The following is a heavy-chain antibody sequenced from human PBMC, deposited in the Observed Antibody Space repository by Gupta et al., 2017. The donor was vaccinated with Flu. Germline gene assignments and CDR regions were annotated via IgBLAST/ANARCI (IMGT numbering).Heavy chain of an antibody. V-gene: IGHV3-33*01. CDR1: GFTFANYG. Sequence: QVQLVESGGGLVHPGWSLRLSCTASGFTFANYGRHWVRQAPGKGLEWVAVVWSDGSYKYYTDAVKGRCTISRDNSKNTVFLQMNTLRAEDTAVYYCAREMFVAVGGLFDHWGLGTKVTVSA. CDR3: AREMFVAVGGLFDH. D-gene: IGHD6-19*01. CDR2: VWSDGSYK. J-gene: IGHJ4*02.